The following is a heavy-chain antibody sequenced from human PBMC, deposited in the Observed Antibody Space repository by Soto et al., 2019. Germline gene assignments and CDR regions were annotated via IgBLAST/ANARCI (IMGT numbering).Heavy chain of an antibody. CDR2: ISSSSSYI. D-gene: IGHD3-22*01. Sequence: PGGSLRLSCAASGFTFSSYSMNWVRQAPGKGLEWVSSISSSSSYIYYADSVKGRFTISRDNAKNSLYLQMNSLRAEDTAVYYCARAPYYYDSSGYFLFWGQGTLVTVS. CDR3: ARAPYYYDSSGYFLF. V-gene: IGHV3-21*01. CDR1: GFTFSSYS. J-gene: IGHJ4*02.